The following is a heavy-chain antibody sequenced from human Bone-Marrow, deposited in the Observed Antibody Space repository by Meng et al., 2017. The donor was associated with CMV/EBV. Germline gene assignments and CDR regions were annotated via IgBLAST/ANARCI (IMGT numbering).Heavy chain of an antibody. J-gene: IGHJ5*02. V-gene: IGHV3-7*01. CDR3: ARDVRHRDSGPP. D-gene: IGHD3-10*02. Sequence: GESLKISCEVSGFPFSSFWMSWVRQAPGKGLEWVANIKEDGSETFYVDSVKGRFTISRDNAKNSLYLQMNSLRVEDTAIYYCARDVRHRDSGPPWGQGPLVTGSS. CDR1: GFPFSSFW. CDR2: IKEDGSET.